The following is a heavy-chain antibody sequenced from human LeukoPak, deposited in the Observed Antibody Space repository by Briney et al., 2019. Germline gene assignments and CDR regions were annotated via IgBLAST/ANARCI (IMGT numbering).Heavy chain of an antibody. J-gene: IGHJ4*02. CDR1: GGSFSGYY. D-gene: IGHD4-23*01. Sequence: SETLSLTCAVCGGSFSGYYWSWIRQPPGKGLEWIGEINHSGSTNYNPSLKSRVTISVDTSKNQFSLKLSSVTAADTAVYYCARDDARIRWAPDYWGQGTLVTVSS. CDR3: ARDDARIRWAPDY. CDR2: INHSGST. V-gene: IGHV4-34*01.